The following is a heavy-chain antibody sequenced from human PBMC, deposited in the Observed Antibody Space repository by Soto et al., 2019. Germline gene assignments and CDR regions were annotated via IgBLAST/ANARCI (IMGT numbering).Heavy chain of an antibody. CDR3: AKMTTRRFDY. J-gene: IGHJ4*02. V-gene: IGHV3-23*01. CDR2: ISGSGGAT. D-gene: IGHD4-17*01. Sequence: VGSLRLSCAASGFSFSNYAMSWVRQAPGKGLEWVSAISGSGGATYYANSVKGRSAISRDNSKNTLYLQMNSLRAEDTAVYYCAKMTTRRFDYWGQGTLVTVSS. CDR1: GFSFSNYA.